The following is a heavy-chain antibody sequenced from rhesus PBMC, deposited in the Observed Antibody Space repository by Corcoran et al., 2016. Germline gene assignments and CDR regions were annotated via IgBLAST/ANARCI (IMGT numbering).Heavy chain of an antibody. Sequence: QLQLQESGPGLVKPSETLSVTCAVSGGSISSSYWSWIRQAPGKGLEWIGYIYGSGSSTHYNPPLKSRVTLSVDTSKNQLSLKLSSVTAADTAVYYCASLYSSGWYTNPDYWGQGVLVTVSS. CDR2: IYGSGSST. V-gene: IGHV4-169*02. J-gene: IGHJ4*01. D-gene: IGHD6-31*01. CDR3: ASLYSSGWYTNPDY. CDR1: GGSISSSY.